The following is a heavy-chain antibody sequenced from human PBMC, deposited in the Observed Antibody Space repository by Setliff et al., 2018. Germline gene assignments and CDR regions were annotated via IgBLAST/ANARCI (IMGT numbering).Heavy chain of an antibody. J-gene: IGHJ3*01. CDR1: GDSISSGDYF. D-gene: IGHD1-26*01. V-gene: IGHV4-30-4*08. Sequence: SETLSLTCTVSGDSISSGDYFWSWIRQPPGKGLEWIAYIYHSGSAYYNPSLKSRVTMSVDTSKSQFSLHLTSVTAADTAVYYCAREVGTSTSSDAFDVWGQGMMVTV. CDR3: AREVGTSTSSDAFDV. CDR2: IYHSGSA.